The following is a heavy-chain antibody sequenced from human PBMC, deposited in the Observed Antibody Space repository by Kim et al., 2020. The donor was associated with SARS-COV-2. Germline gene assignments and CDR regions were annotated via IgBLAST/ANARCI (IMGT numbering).Heavy chain of an antibody. V-gene: IGHV3-21*01. CDR3: AREGCSGGSCYSEIDY. CDR2: ICGSSSYI. D-gene: IGHD2-15*01. CDR1: GFTFSSYS. Sequence: GGSLRLSCAASGFTFSSYSMNWVRQAPGKGLEWVSSICGSSSYIYYADSVKGRFTISRDNAKNSLYLQMNSLRAEDTAVYYCAREGCSGGSCYSEIDYWGAGALLTASS. J-gene: IGHJ4*02.